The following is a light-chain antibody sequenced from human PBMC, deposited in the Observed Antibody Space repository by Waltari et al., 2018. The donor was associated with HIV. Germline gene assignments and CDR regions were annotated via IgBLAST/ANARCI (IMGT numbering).Light chain of an antibody. J-gene: IGLJ3*02. V-gene: IGLV2-8*01. CDR1: SSDGGGYDH. CDR2: EVT. Sequence: QSALTQPPSSSGSPGQSVTISCTGTSSDGGGYDHVSWYQQHPGKAPKRLVYEVTTRAPVVPVRFSGSKSGNTASLTVSGLQAEDEAHYYCVSYAGINDRWVFGGGTKLTVL. CDR3: VSYAGINDRWV.